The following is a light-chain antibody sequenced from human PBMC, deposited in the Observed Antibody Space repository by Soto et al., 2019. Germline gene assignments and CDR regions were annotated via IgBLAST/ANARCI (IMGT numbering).Light chain of an antibody. CDR1: SSNIGSNY. V-gene: IGLV1-47*01. CDR2: RIN. CDR3: APWDDGLSGPVV. J-gene: IGLJ2*01. Sequence: QSVLTQPPSASGTPGQRVTISCSGSSSNIGSNYVYWYQQLPGTAPKLLIYRINQRPSGVPDRFSGSKSGASASLAISGLRSEDEAAYYCAPWDDGLSGPVVFGGGTKLAAL.